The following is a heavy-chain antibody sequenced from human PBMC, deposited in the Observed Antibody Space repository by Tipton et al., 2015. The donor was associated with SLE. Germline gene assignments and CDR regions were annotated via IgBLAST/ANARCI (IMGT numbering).Heavy chain of an antibody. J-gene: IGHJ6*02. CDR2: INHSEST. CDR1: NASFSAYY. D-gene: IGHD3-10*02. V-gene: IGHV4-34*01. CDR3: ARHVRGDDSTIKYYYYGMDV. Sequence: TLSLTCAVYNASFSAYYWSWIRQPPGKGREWFGEINHSESTNYNPPLRSRVTISVEKSMNQFSLKLSSVTAADTAVYYCARHVRGDDSTIKYYYYGMDVWGQGTTVTVSS.